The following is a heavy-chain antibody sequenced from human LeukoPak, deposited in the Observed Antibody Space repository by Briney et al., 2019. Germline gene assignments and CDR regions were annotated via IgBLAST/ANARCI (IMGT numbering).Heavy chain of an antibody. V-gene: IGHV1-18*01. CDR3: ARDLSGYSYFDY. CDR2: TSAYNGNT. Sequence: ASVKVSCKTSGYTFTNYGISWVRQAPGQGLEWMGWTSAYNGNTNSAQNLQGRVTMTTDTSTSTAYMELRSLRSDDTAVYYCARDLSGYSYFDYWGQGTLVTVSS. D-gene: IGHD3-9*01. J-gene: IGHJ4*02. CDR1: GYTFTNYG.